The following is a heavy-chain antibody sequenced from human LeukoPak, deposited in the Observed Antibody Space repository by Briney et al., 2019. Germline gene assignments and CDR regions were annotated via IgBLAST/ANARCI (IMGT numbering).Heavy chain of an antibody. Sequence: PGGSLRLSCAASGFTFTVYSMTWVRQAPGKGLEWISHISAASHDIYYADSVKGRFTVSRDNAKNSLYLQMNSLRAEDTAVYYCARDVGYYMDVWGKGTTVTISS. CDR2: ISAASHDI. J-gene: IGHJ6*03. D-gene: IGHD2-15*01. V-gene: IGHV3-48*01. CDR1: GFTFTVYS. CDR3: ARDVGYYMDV.